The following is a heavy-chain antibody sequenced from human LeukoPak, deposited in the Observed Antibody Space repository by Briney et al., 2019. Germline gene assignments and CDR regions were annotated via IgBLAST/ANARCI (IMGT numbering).Heavy chain of an antibody. Sequence: PGVSLRLSCAASGFTVSSNYMSRVRLAPGKGLEWVSVIYSGGSTYYADSVKGRFTISRDNSKNTLYLQMNSLRAEDTAVYYCARSNYGSGSYYSLRWFDPWGQGTLVTVSS. CDR1: GFTVSSNY. CDR3: ARSNYGSGSYYSLRWFDP. J-gene: IGHJ5*02. CDR2: IYSGGST. V-gene: IGHV3-53*01. D-gene: IGHD3-10*01.